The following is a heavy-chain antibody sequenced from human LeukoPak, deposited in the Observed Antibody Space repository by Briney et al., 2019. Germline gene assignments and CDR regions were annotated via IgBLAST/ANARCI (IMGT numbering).Heavy chain of an antibody. CDR1: GGSISSYY. CDR3: ARVRQDFWGGYLSNDAFDI. J-gene: IGHJ3*02. V-gene: IGHV4-59*01. Sequence: SETLSLTCTVSGGSISSYYWSWIRQPPGKGLEWIGYIYYSGSTNYNPSLKSRVTISVDTSKNQFSLKLSSVTAADTAVYYCARVRQDFWGGYLSNDAFDIWGQGTMVTVSS. D-gene: IGHD3-3*01. CDR2: IYYSGST.